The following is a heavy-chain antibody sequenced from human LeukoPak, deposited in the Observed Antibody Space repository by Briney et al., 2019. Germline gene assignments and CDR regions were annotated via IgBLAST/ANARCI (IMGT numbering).Heavy chain of an antibody. J-gene: IGHJ4*02. CDR3: ARGPNWNSSGYYYVS. Sequence: ASVKVSCKASGYIFTSYDINWVRQATGQGLEWMGWMNPNSGNTGYAQKFQGRVTMTRNTSISTAYMELSSLRSEDTAVYYCARGPNWNSSGYYYVSWGQGTLVTVSS. CDR1: GYIFTSYD. V-gene: IGHV1-8*01. D-gene: IGHD3-22*01. CDR2: MNPNSGNT.